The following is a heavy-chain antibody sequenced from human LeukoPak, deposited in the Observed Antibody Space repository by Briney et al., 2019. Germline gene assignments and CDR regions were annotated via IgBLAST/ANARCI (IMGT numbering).Heavy chain of an antibody. V-gene: IGHV6-1*01. J-gene: IGHJ5*02. Sequence: SQTLSLTCALSGDSVSSNSVTWNWIRQSPSRGLEWLGRAYYRSTWYNDYAVSVRGRITVNPDTSKNQFSLHLNSVTPEDTAVYYCARRLTQYDCFDPWGQGILVTVSS. CDR1: GDSVSSNSVT. CDR2: AYYRSTWYN. D-gene: IGHD2-2*01. CDR3: ARRLTQYDCFDP.